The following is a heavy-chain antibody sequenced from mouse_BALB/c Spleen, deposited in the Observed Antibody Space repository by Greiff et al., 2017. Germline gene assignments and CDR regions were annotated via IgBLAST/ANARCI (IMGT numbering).Heavy chain of an antibody. J-gene: IGHJ1*01. CDR1: GYTFTSYV. Sequence: VQLKESGPELVKPGASVKMSCKASGYTFTSYVMHWVKQKPGQGLEWIGYINPYNDGTKYNEKFKGKATLTSDKSSSTAYMELSSLTSEDSAVYYCARGVLRRYFDVWGAGTTVTVSS. CDR2: INPYNDGT. V-gene: IGHV1-14*01. CDR3: ARGVLRRYFDV. D-gene: IGHD1-1*01.